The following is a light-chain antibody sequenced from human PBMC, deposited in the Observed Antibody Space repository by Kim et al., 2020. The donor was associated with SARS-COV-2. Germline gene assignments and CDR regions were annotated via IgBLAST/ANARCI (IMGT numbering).Light chain of an antibody. J-gene: IGKJ4*01. CDR1: QNIDTY. CDR3: QQRNSWPPAVT. CDR2: DAS. Sequence: PGERATLSCRASQNIDTYLAWYQQGPGQAPRLLVYDASNRATGVPDRFSGSGSGTDFTLTISSLEPEDFSLYYCQQRNSWPPAVTFGGGTKVDIK. V-gene: IGKV3-11*01.